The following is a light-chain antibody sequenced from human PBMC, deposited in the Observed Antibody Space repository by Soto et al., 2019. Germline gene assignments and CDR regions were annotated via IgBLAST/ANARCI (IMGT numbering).Light chain of an antibody. V-gene: IGKV1-39*01. CDR2: AAF. CDR1: QSISTY. Sequence: DIQMTQSPSSLSASVGDRVTITCRASQSISTYLNWYHQKPGKAPKLLIYAAFSLQSGVPSRFSGSGSGTDFTLTISSLQPEDVAYYYCHQTYSSPITFGQGTRLEIK. J-gene: IGKJ5*01. CDR3: HQTYSSPIT.